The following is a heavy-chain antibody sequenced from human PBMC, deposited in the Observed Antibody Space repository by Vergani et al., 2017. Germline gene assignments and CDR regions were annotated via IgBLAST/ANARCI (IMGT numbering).Heavy chain of an antibody. D-gene: IGHD2-15*01. J-gene: IGHJ5*02. CDR3: TRHGAVVAANNWFDA. V-gene: IGHV4-39*01. Sequence: QVQLQESGPGLVKPPETLSLTCTVPNDSVSNTFYYWGWIRQTPGKGLEWIGSIYYSGSTYYNPSLGSRVTMSVDTSKSQFSLKLSSVTAADTAVYYCTRHGAVVAANNWFDAWGQGTLVTVSS. CDR1: NDSVSNTFYY. CDR2: IYYSGST.